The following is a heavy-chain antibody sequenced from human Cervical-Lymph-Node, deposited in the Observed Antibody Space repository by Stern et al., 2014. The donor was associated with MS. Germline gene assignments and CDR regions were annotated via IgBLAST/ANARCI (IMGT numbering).Heavy chain of an antibody. J-gene: IGHJ4*02. CDR3: ARILRNSREDG. CDR1: GFTFRSYS. V-gene: IGHV3-48*01. CDR2: ISYSSSDI. Sequence: VQLLESGGALVQPGGSLRLPCAASGFTFRSYSMNWVRQAPGQGLEWVSYISYSSSDIHYADSVKGRFTISRDNAKNSLFLQMNSLRAEDTAVYYCARILRNSREDGWGQGTLVTVSS. D-gene: IGHD4-23*01.